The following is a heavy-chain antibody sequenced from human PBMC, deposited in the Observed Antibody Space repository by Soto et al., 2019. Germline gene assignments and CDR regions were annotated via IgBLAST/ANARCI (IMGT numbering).Heavy chain of an antibody. CDR3: ARRGYSYGYGAFDI. CDR2: IYHSGST. Sequence: SETLSLTCAVSGGSISSSNWWSWVRQPPGKGLEWIGEIYHSGSTNYNPSLKRRVTISVDKSKNQFSLKLSSVTAADTAVYYCARRGYSYGYGAFDIWGQGTMVTVSS. J-gene: IGHJ3*02. V-gene: IGHV4-4*02. D-gene: IGHD5-18*01. CDR1: GGSISSSNW.